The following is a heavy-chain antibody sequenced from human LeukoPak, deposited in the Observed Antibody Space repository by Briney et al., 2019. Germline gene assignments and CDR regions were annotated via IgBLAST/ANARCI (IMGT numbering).Heavy chain of an antibody. CDR2: ISGSGGST. CDR1: GFTFSSYA. CDR3: AKDKGDYYDSSGYFPSWDEYFQH. D-gene: IGHD3-22*01. J-gene: IGHJ1*01. Sequence: GGSLRLSCAASGFTFSSYAMSWVRQAPGKGLEWVSAISGSGGSTYYADSVKGRFTISRDNSKNTLYLQMNSLRAEDTAVYYCAKDKGDYYDSSGYFPSWDEYFQHWGQGTLVTVSS. V-gene: IGHV3-23*01.